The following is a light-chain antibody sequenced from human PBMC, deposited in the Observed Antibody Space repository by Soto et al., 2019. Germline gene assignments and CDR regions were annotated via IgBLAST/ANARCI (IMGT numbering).Light chain of an antibody. CDR3: QQFGSSPGFT. Sequence: EIVLTQSPGTLSLSPGERATLSCRASQSINNRYLAWYQQKPGQAPRLLIYAASSRATGIPDRFSGSRSGTDFTLTISRLEPEDFAVYYCQQFGSSPGFTFGPGTKVDI. CDR1: QSINNRY. J-gene: IGKJ3*01. CDR2: AAS. V-gene: IGKV3-20*01.